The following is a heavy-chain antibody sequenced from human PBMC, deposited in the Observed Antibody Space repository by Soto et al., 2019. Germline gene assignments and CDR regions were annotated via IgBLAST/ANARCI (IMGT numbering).Heavy chain of an antibody. Sequence: GESLKLSCKAPGFSLTNYWIAWVRQVPGTGLEGMGIIYPDDSDTRYRPSFQGQATLSADKSINTAYLQLSSLTASDTAIYYYARQGTIGNRRNWLDSWGQGTPVTVSS. CDR3: ARQGTIGNRRNWLDS. CDR2: IYPDDSDT. D-gene: IGHD1-26*01. CDR1: GFSLTNYW. V-gene: IGHV5-51*01. J-gene: IGHJ5*01.